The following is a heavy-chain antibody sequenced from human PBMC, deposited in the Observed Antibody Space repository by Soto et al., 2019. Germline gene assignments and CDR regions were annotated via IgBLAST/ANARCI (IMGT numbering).Heavy chain of an antibody. V-gene: IGHV3-72*01. J-gene: IGHJ4*02. CDR2: SRNRVQSYST. CDR1: GFTFSDHC. D-gene: IGHD2-8*01. Sequence: EVQLVESGGGLVQPGGSLRLSCAASGFTFSDHCMDWVRQAPGKGLEWVGRSRNRVQSYSTEYAESVKGRFTISRDDSQNSLYLQMNSLKTEDSAVYYCARVLPSGTNFFTEYWGQPTLFTVSS. CDR3: ARVLPSGTNFFTEY.